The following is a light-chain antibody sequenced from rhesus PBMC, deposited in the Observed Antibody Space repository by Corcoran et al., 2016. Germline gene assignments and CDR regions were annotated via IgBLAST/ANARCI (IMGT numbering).Light chain of an antibody. Sequence: DIQMTQSPSSLSASAGDRVIITCRASKDISTYLNWYQQRPGKAPQRLIYAASSLDSGVPSRFSGSGSGTDFTLHISSLLSEDFATYYCLQSDSTPLTFGGGSNVEI. CDR2: AAS. J-gene: IGKJ4*01. CDR3: LQSDSTPLT. CDR1: KDISTY. V-gene: IGKV1-43*01.